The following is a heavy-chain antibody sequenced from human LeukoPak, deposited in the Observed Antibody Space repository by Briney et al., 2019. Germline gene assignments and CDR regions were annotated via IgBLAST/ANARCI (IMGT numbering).Heavy chain of an antibody. J-gene: IGHJ4*02. V-gene: IGHV3-43*02. CDR2: ISGDGGST. CDR3: AKNMCGGDCYSSYYFDY. Sequence: GGSLRLXCAASGFTFDDYAMHWVRQAPGKGLEWVSLISGDGGSTYYADSVKGRFTISRDNSKNSLYLQMNSLRTEDTALYYCAKNMCGGDCYSSYYFDYWGQGTLVTVSS. CDR1: GFTFDDYA. D-gene: IGHD2-21*02.